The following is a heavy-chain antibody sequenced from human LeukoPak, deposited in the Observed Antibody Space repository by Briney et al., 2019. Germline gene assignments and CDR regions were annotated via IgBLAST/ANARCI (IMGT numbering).Heavy chain of an antibody. CDR3: ARGHPVGMDV. J-gene: IGHJ6*02. V-gene: IGHV3-48*02. CDR2: ISSSSSTI. Sequence: GGSLRLSCAASGFTFSSYSMNWVRQAPGKGLEWVSYISSSSSTIYYADSVKGRFTISRDNAKNSLYLQTNSLRDEDMAVYYCARGHPVGMDVWGQGTTVTVSS. CDR1: GFTFSSYS.